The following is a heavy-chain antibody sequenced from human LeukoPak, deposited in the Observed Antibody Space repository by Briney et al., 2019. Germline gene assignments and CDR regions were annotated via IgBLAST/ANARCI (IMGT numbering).Heavy chain of an antibody. CDR2: IYPDDSDT. Sequence: MRGESLKISCKGSGYIFTTYWIGWVRQMPGKGLEWMGIIYPDDSDTRYSPSFQGQVTISVDKSVSTAYLQWNSLKASDTAMYYCARRGPRIAAAGDDYWGQGTLVTVSS. V-gene: IGHV5-51*01. CDR3: ARRGPRIAAAGDDY. D-gene: IGHD6-13*01. CDR1: GYIFTTYW. J-gene: IGHJ4*02.